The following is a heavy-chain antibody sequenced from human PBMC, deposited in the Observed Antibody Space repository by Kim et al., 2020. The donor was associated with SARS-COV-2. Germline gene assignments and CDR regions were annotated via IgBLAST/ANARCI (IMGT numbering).Heavy chain of an antibody. Sequence: ASVKVSCKASGYTFTSYYMHWVRQAPGQGLEWMGIINPSGGSTSYAQKFQGRVTMTRDTSTSTVYMELSSLRSEDTAVYYCARDLGDIVLMVASRKAPRYYFDYWGQGPLVTVSS. J-gene: IGHJ4*02. V-gene: IGHV1-46*01. CDR2: INPSGGST. D-gene: IGHD2-8*01. CDR1: GYTFTSYY. CDR3: ARDLGDIVLMVASRKAPRYYFDY.